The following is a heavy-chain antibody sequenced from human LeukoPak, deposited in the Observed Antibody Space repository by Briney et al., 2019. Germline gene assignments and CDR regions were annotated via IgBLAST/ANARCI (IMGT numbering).Heavy chain of an antibody. D-gene: IGHD3-16*01. J-gene: IGHJ4*02. CDR3: TTGRRGRDVDY. CDR2: IKSKTDGGTT. Sequence: GGSLRLSCAASGFTSTNAWMTWVRQAPGKGLEWVGRIKSKTDGGTTDYAAPVKGRFTISRDDSKNTLYLQMNSLKTEDTAVYYCTTGRRGRDVDYWGQGTLVTVSS. CDR1: GFTSTNAW. V-gene: IGHV3-15*01.